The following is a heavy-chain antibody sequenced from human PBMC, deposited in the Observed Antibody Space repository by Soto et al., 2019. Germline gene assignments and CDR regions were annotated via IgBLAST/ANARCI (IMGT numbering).Heavy chain of an antibody. CDR1: GYTFTSYG. J-gene: IGHJ4*02. CDR2: INAYNGNT. CDR3: TRDGGYGLIGY. Sequence: QVQLVQSGGEVKKPGASVKVSCKASGYTFTSYGITWVRQAPGQGLEWMGWINAYNGNTNYAQKLQVRVTMTADTATSTASMDLRSLRAYDPAVNYCTRDGGYGLIGYWGQGTLVT. D-gene: IGHD5-18*01. V-gene: IGHV1-18*01.